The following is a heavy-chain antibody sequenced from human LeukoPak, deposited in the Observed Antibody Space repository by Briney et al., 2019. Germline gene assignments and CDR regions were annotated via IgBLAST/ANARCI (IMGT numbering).Heavy chain of an antibody. V-gene: IGHV4-30-4*08. Sequence: SETLSLTCTVSGGSISSGDYYWSWIRQPPGKGLEWIGYIYYSGSSSYNPSLKSRVTISADTSKNQFSLKLSSVIAADTAVYYCARDSSMIWDAFDIWGQGTMVTVSS. J-gene: IGHJ3*02. CDR3: ARDSSMIWDAFDI. CDR2: IYYSGSS. D-gene: IGHD3/OR15-3a*01. CDR1: GGSISSGDYY.